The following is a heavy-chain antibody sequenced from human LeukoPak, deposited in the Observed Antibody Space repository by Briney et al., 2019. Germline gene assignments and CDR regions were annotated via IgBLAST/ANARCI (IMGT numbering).Heavy chain of an antibody. D-gene: IGHD2-21*01. CDR3: ARVCLIGCGGESHDAFDM. J-gene: IGHJ3*02. CDR1: GYTFTGYY. V-gene: IGHV1-2*02. CDR2: IKPYSGDT. Sequence: GASVKVSCKASGYTFTGYYMHWVRQAPGQGLEWMGWIKPYSGDTKYAQKFQGRVTMARDTSISTAYMEMSSLTSDDTAVYYCARVCLIGCGGESHDAFDMWGQGTMVTVSS.